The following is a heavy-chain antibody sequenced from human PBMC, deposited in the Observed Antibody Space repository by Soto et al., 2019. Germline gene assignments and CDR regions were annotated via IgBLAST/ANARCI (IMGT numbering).Heavy chain of an antibody. V-gene: IGHV3-9*01. Sequence: EVQLVESGGGLVQPGRSLRLSCAASGFTFDDYAMHWVRQAPGKGLEWVSGISWNSGSIGYADSVKGRFTISRDNAKNSLYLQMNSLRAEDTALYYCAKEKGENYYGSGSYSDYWGQGTLVTVSS. CDR3: AKEKGENYYGSGSYSDY. D-gene: IGHD3-10*01. CDR1: GFTFDDYA. J-gene: IGHJ4*02. CDR2: ISWNSGSI.